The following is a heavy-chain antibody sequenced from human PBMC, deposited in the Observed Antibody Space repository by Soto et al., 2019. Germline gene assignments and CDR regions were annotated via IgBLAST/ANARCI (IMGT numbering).Heavy chain of an antibody. CDR3: ASTSSSGFSRYYYYYGMDV. CDR1: GGSFSDNY. J-gene: IGHJ6*02. Sequence: SETLSLTCAVYGGSFSDNYWSWIRQPPGKGLEWLGEINHSGSTNHNPSLKSRVTILADTSKKQFSLKLSSVTAADTAVYYCASTSSSGFSRYYYYYGMDVWGQGTTVTVSS. D-gene: IGHD6-19*01. V-gene: IGHV4-34*01. CDR2: INHSGST.